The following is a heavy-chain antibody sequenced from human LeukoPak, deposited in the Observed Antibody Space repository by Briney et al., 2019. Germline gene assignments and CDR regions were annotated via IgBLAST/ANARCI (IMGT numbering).Heavy chain of an antibody. CDR3: AKVSSNPPTGQTNEKNYSYYSRDV. CDR1: GFTFSSHA. CDR2: ISGSGGST. V-gene: IGHV3-23*01. J-gene: IGHJ6*03. Sequence: GGSLRLSCAASGFTFSSHAMSWVRQAPGKGLEWVSAISGSGGSTYYADSVKGRFTISRDNSKNTLYLQMNSMRAEDTAVYYCAKVSSNPPTGQTNEKNYSYYSRDVWGKGTTVTVSS. D-gene: IGHD1-1*01.